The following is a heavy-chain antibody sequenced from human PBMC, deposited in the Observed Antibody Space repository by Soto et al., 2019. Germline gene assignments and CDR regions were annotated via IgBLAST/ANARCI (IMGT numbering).Heavy chain of an antibody. D-gene: IGHD3-16*01. CDR2: IIPIFGTA. Sequence: SVKVSCKASGGTFSSYGISWVRQAPGQGLEWMGGIIPIFGTANYAQKCQGRVTITADESTSTAYMELSSLRSEDTAVYYFARDLGDVSYWGQGTLVTISS. V-gene: IGHV1-69*13. CDR3: ARDLGDVSY. CDR1: GGTFSSYG. J-gene: IGHJ4*02.